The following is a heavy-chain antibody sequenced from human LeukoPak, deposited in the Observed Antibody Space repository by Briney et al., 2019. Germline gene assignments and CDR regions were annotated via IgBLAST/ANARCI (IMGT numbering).Heavy chain of an antibody. J-gene: IGHJ4*02. CDR1: GDSIRRSPYY. CDR3: ARHGTYAGSYYIGY. D-gene: IGHD1-26*01. Sequence: SETLSLTCTVSGDSIRRSPYYWGWIRQPPGKGLEWIGSIYYGVNTYYNSSLKSRVTISVDTSNNHFSVRLSSVTAADTAVYYCARHGTYAGSYYIGYWGQGTLVTVSS. V-gene: IGHV4-39*01. CDR2: IYYGVNT.